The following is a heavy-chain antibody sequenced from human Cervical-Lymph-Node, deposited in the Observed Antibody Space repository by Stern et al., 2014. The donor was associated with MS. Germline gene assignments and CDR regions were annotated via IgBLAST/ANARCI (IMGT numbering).Heavy chain of an antibody. J-gene: IGHJ4*02. V-gene: IGHV3-30*18. CDR1: GFTFSSYG. Sequence: QVQLVESGGGVVQPGRSLRLSCAASGFTFSSYGMHWVRQAPGKGLEWVAVISYDGSNKYYADSVKGRFTISRDNSKNTLYLQMNSLRAEDTAVYYCAKGGQNFDYWGQGTLVTVSS. CDR3: AKGGQNFDY. CDR2: ISYDGSNK.